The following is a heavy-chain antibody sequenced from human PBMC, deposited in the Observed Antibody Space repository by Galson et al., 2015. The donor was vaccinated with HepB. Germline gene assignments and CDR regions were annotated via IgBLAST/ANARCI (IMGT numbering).Heavy chain of an antibody. D-gene: IGHD2-2*01. CDR2: IIPIFGTA. J-gene: IGHJ6*03. Sequence: SCKASGGTFSSYAISWVRQAPGQGLEWMGGIIPIFGTANYAQKFQGRVTITADESTSTAYMELSSLRSEDTAVYYCARVRCSSTSCYQGYYYYMDVWGKGTTVTVSS. CDR3: ARVRCSSTSCYQGYYYYMDV. V-gene: IGHV1-69*01. CDR1: GGTFSSYA.